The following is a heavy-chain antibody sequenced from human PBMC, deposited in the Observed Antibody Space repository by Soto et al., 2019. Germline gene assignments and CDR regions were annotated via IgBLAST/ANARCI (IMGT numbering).Heavy chain of an antibody. CDR3: AKDGVAHIPLYTSGSSYDH. CDR2: ISGSDGST. CDR1: GFIFSSHA. V-gene: IGHV3-23*01. D-gene: IGHD3-22*01. J-gene: IGHJ4*02. Sequence: QAGGSLRLSCAASGFIFSSHAMSWVRQAPGKGLEWVSAISGSDGSTYYADSVKGRFTISRDNSRNTLYLQMNSLRAEDTAVYYCAKDGVAHIPLYTSGSSYDHWGQGTLVTVSS.